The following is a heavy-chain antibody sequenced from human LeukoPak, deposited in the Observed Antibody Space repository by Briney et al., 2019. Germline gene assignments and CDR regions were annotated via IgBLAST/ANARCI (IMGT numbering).Heavy chain of an antibody. V-gene: IGHV3-21*01. CDR1: GFTFNTYS. CDR3: ARVYYYTSGSYYDYFDY. J-gene: IGHJ4*02. Sequence: GGSLRLSCAASGFTFNTYSTNWVRQAPGKGLEWVSSIRSSSSYIYYADSVKGRFTVSRDNAKNSLYLQMNSLRAEDTAVYYCARVYYYTSGSYYDYFDYWGQGTLVTVSS. D-gene: IGHD3-10*01. CDR2: IRSSSSYI.